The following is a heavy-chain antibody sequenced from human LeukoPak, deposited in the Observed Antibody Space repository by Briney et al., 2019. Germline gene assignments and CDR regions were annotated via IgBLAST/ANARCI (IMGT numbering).Heavy chain of an antibody. CDR1: GFTFSSYA. CDR2: ISGSGGST. Sequence: RSGGSLRLSCAASGFTFSSYAMSWVRQAPGKGLEWVSAISGSGGSTYYADSVKGRFTISRDNSKNTLYLQMNSLRAEDTAVYYCAKAIVFTVTGYFDLWGRGTLVTVSS. J-gene: IGHJ2*01. CDR3: AKAIVFTVTGYFDL. V-gene: IGHV3-23*01. D-gene: IGHD4-17*01.